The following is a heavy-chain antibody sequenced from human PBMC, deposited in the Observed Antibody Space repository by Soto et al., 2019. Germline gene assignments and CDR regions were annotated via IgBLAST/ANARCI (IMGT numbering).Heavy chain of an antibody. Sequence: GGSLRLSCAASGFTFSSYWMHWVRQAPGKGLVWVSRINSDGSSTSYADSVKGRFTISRDNAKNSVYLHMHSLRAEDTAVYYCARDAGSCDHDSGYHYEFDYWGQGTLVTVSS. CDR3: ARDAGSCDHDSGYHYEFDY. CDR1: GFTFSSYW. D-gene: IGHD3-22*01. V-gene: IGHV3-74*01. J-gene: IGHJ4*02. CDR2: INSDGSST.